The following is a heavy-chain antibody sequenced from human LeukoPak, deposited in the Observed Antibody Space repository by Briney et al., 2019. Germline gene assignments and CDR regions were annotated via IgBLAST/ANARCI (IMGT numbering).Heavy chain of an antibody. CDR2: ISHSGST. D-gene: IGHD4-17*01. V-gene: IGHV4-4*02. J-gene: IGHJ4*02. CDR3: ARSGDYGSLLY. Sequence: SGTLSLTCDVSGDSISTSHWWSWVRQPPGKGLEWIGEISHSGSTNYNPSLKSRVVISVDRSKNQFSLNTTSVTAADMAVYFCARSGDYGSLLYWGRGRLVTVSS. CDR1: GDSISTSHW.